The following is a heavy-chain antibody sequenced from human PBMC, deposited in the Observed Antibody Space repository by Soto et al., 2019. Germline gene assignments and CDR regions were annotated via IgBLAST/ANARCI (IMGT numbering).Heavy chain of an antibody. CDR3: AAGHYDFSSGPEGMDV. CDR1: GFTFSDSA. Sequence: QKQLVQSGPEVKKPGTSVKVSCEASGFTFSDSAVPWVRQARGQRLEWIGWIVVGSGNINYAQKVQERVTITRDMSTTTAYMELSSLRVEDTAVYYCAAGHYDFSSGPEGMDVWGQGTTVTVSS. V-gene: IGHV1-58*01. D-gene: IGHD3-3*01. CDR2: IVVGSGNI. J-gene: IGHJ6*02.